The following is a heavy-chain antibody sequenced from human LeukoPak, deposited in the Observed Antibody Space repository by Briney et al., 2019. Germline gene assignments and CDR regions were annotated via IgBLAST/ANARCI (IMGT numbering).Heavy chain of an antibody. J-gene: IGHJ6*02. CDR1: GFNIGPYA. CDR3: ATWAFYHNMDV. Sequence: GGSLRLSCAASGFNIGPYAMYWVRQGPGRGLEWVSVIKADGSGTFYSDSVRGRFTTSRDNSKNSLYLQMSSLTSDDTALYYCATWAFYHNMDVWGQGTTVAVSS. CDR2: IKADGSGT. D-gene: IGHD2/OR15-2a*01. V-gene: IGHV3-43*02.